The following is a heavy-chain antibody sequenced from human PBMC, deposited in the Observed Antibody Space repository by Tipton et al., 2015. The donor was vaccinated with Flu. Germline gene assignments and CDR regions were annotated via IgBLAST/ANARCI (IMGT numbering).Heavy chain of an antibody. CDR3: ARLSYYDVDLKNFYFDY. V-gene: IGHV4-59*08. Sequence: TLSLTCTVSGGSIGSNYWSWVRQPPGKGLEYIGYIHNSGTTNYNPSLKSRATMSVDTSKNQFSLKLRSVTAADTAVYYCARLSYYDVDLKNFYFDYWGQGTLVTVSS. J-gene: IGHJ4*02. D-gene: IGHD3-10*02. CDR1: GGSIGSNY. CDR2: IHNSGTT.